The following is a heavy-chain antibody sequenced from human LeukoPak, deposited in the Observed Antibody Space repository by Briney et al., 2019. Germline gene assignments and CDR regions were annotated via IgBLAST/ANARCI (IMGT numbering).Heavy chain of an antibody. CDR2: INSDGKTT. D-gene: IGHD3-3*01. CDR1: GFTFTNSW. CDR3: ARDVVTYYDFWSGIDY. J-gene: IGHJ4*02. Sequence: GGSLRLSCAASGFTFTNSWMHWVRQAPGKGLVWVSRINSDGKTTTYADSAKGRFTISRDNSKNTLYLQMNSLRSDDTAVYYCARDVVTYYDFWSGIDYWGQGTLVTVSS. V-gene: IGHV3-74*01.